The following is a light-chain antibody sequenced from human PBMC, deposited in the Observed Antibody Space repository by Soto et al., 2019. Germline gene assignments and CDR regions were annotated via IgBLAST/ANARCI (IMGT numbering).Light chain of an antibody. V-gene: IGKV3-20*01. CDR1: QTVSSNY. J-gene: IGKJ1*01. CDR2: DAS. Sequence: EIVLTQSPGTLSLSPGERASLSCRASQTVSSNYLAWYQQKPGQAPRLLIYDASTRAIGVPVRFSGSGSGTEFNLTISRLQSEDFGLYECQQKKDWTGTFGQGTKVDIK. CDR3: QQKKDWTGT.